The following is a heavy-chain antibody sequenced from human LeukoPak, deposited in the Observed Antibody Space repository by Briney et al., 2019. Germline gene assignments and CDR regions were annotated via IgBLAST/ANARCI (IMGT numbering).Heavy chain of an antibody. J-gene: IGHJ4*02. CDR1: GFTFNTYA. V-gene: IGHV3-23*01. Sequence: PGWSLPVPCAASGFTFNTYAMNWVRQAPGKGLEWVSTISGSGDNTYYADSVKGRFTISRDNSKNTLYLQMNSLRAEDTAVYYCAKVPGVFDYSGQGTLVTVSS. CDR2: ISGSGDNT. CDR3: AKVPGVFDY. D-gene: IGHD3-10*01.